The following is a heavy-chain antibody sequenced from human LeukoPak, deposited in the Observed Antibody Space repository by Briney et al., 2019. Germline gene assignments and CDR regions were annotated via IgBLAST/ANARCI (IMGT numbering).Heavy chain of an antibody. Sequence: PGGSLRLSCAASGFTFSNAWMSWVRQAPGKGLEWVANIKQDGSEKHYVDSVKGRFTISRDNAKNSLYLQMNFLRAEDTAVYYCATDSLIAAAGAAAFEYWGQGTLVTVSS. CDR2: IKQDGSEK. CDR3: ATDSLIAAAGAAAFEY. CDR1: GFTFSNAW. D-gene: IGHD6-13*01. J-gene: IGHJ4*02. V-gene: IGHV3-7*01.